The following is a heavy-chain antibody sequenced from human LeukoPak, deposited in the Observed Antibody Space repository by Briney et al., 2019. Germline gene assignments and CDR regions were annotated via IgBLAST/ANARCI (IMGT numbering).Heavy chain of an antibody. CDR3: ARVGYYDFWSGYSS. J-gene: IGHJ5*02. CDR1: GFTVSSNY. D-gene: IGHD3-3*01. Sequence: GGSLRLSCAASGFTVSSNYMSWVRQAPGKGLGWVSVIYSGGSTYYADSVKGRFTISRDNSKNTLYLQMNSLRAEDTAVYYCARVGYYDFWSGYSSWGQGTLVTVSS. CDR2: IYSGGST. V-gene: IGHV3-53*01.